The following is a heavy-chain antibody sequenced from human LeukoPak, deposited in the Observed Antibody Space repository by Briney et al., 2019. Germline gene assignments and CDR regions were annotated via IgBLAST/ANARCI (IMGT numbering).Heavy chain of an antibody. D-gene: IGHD3-22*01. V-gene: IGHV4-39*07. CDR2: IYYSGST. CDR3: ARVKHYCDSSGYFDY. CDR1: GGSISSSSYY. J-gene: IGHJ4*02. Sequence: SETLSLTCTVSGGSISSSSYYWGWIRQPPGKGLEWVGCIYYSGSTYYNPSLKSRVTISVDTSKNQFSLKLSSVTAADTAVYYCARVKHYCDSSGYFDYWGQGTLVTVSS.